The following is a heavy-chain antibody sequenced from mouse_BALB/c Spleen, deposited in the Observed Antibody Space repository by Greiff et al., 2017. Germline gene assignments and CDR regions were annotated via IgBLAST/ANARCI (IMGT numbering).Heavy chain of an antibody. V-gene: IGHV3-2*02. Sequence: EVQLQQSGPGLVKPSQSLSLTCTVTGYSITSDYAWNWIRQFPGNKLEWMGYISYSGSTSYNPSLKSRISITRDTSKNQFFLQLNSVTTEDTATYYCARNMITTGWFAYWGQGTLVTVSA. D-gene: IGHD2-4*01. J-gene: IGHJ3*01. CDR3: ARNMITTGWFAY. CDR1: GYSITSDYA. CDR2: ISYSGST.